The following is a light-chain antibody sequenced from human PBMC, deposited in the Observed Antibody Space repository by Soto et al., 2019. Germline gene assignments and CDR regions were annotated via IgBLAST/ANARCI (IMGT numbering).Light chain of an antibody. CDR2: EVN. Sequence: QPVLTQPASVSGSPGQSITISCTGTSSDVGRYNYVSWYQQHPGKAPKLMIYEVNNRPSGVSNRFSGSKSGNTASLTISGLQAEDEADYYCSSYTSTSTLVIFGGGTKLTVL. CDR3: SSYTSTSTLVI. J-gene: IGLJ2*01. CDR1: SSDVGRYNY. V-gene: IGLV2-14*01.